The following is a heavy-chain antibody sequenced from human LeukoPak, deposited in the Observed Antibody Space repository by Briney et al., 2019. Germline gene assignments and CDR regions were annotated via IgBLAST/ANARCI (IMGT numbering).Heavy chain of an antibody. Sequence: SETLSLTCTVSGGSISGYFWSWIRQPPGKRLEWIGYIHYSGSTNYNPSLKSRVTISVDTSKNQFSLKLSSVTAADTAVYYCARHSHGVGYCSGGSCYYYYYGMDVWGQGTTVTVSS. D-gene: IGHD2-15*01. CDR2: IHYSGST. V-gene: IGHV4-59*08. CDR3: ARHSHGVGYCSGGSCYYYYYGMDV. CDR1: GGSISGYF. J-gene: IGHJ6*02.